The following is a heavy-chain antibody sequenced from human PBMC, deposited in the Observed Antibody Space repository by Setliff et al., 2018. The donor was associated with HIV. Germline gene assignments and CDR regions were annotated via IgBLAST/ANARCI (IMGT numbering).Heavy chain of an antibody. J-gene: IGHJ6*03. D-gene: IGHD2-2*01. CDR3: GNQAVVPADMDYYHYIDV. V-gene: IGHV4-39*01. CDR2: IHESGST. CDR1: GGSISSSSYY. Sequence: KPSETLSLTCTVSGGSISSSSYYWGWIRQPPGKGLEWIGSIHESGSTHYNPSLKSRVTISVDTSKNQFSLKLSSVTAADTAVYYCGNQAVVPADMDYYHYIDVWGKGTTVTVSS.